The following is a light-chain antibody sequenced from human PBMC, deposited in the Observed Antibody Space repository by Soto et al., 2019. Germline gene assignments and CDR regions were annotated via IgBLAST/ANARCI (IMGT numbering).Light chain of an antibody. J-gene: IGLJ1*01. CDR2: DVS. CDR3: CSYAGSYV. Sequence: QSALAQPRSVSGSPGQSVTMSCTGTSSDVGGYNYVSWYQQHPGKAPKLMIYDVSKRPSGVPDRFSGSKSGNTASLTISGLQAEDEADYYCCSYAGSYVFGTGTKLTV. CDR1: SSDVGGYNY. V-gene: IGLV2-11*01.